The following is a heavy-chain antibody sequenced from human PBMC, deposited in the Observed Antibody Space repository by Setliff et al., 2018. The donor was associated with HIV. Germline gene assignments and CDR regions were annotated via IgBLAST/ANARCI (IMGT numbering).Heavy chain of an antibody. D-gene: IGHD3-9*01. CDR3: VRERDDLTGYYQDY. CDR1: GGSISTYY. CDR2: VSTSGST. V-gene: IGHV4-4*07. J-gene: IGHJ4*02. Sequence: SETLSLTCTVSGGSISTYYWSWIRQPAGKGLEWIGRVSTSGSTKYNPSLKSRVTMSLDTSKNEFSLKLSSVTAADTAVYYCVRERDDLTGYYQDYWGQGTLVTVSS.